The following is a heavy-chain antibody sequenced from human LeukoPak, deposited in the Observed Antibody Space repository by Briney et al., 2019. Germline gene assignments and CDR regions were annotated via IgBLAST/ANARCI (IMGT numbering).Heavy chain of an antibody. CDR1: GFTFDDYA. CDR2: ISWNSGSI. D-gene: IGHD5-18*01. V-gene: IGHV3-9*01. J-gene: IGHJ3*02. Sequence: GRSLRLSCAASGFTFDDYAMHWVRQAPGKGLEWVSGISWNSGSIGYADSVKGRFTISRDNAKNSLYLQMNSLRAEDTALYYCAKEYTAMVPLDAFDIWGQGTMVTVSS. CDR3: AKEYTAMVPLDAFDI.